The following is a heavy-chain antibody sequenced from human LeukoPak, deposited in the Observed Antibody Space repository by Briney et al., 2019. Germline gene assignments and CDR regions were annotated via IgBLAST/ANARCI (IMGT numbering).Heavy chain of an antibody. CDR2: IKAGNDNT. Sequence: GASVKVSCKASGYTFTSYAMHWVRQAPGQRLEWMGWIKAGNDNTKYSQKFQDRVTITRDTSASTAYMELSSLRTEDTAVYYCASSRGYDVGGYFDYWGQGTLVTVSS. V-gene: IGHV1-3*01. CDR3: ASSRGYDVGGYFDY. J-gene: IGHJ4*02. D-gene: IGHD5-12*01. CDR1: GYTFTSYA.